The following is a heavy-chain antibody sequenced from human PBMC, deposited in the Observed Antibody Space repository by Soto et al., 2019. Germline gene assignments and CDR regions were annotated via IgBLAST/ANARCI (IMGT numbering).Heavy chain of an antibody. D-gene: IGHD3-3*01. CDR3: ARGFYDFWSGYWPDWFDP. V-gene: IGHV1-2*02. J-gene: IGHJ5*02. CDR1: GYTFTGYY. CDR2: INPNSGGT. Sequence: ASVKVSCKXSGYTFTGYYMHWVRQAPGQGLEWMGWINPNSGGTNYAQKFQGRVTMTRDTSISTAYMELSRLRSDDTAVYYCARGFYDFWSGYWPDWFDPWGQGTLVTVSS.